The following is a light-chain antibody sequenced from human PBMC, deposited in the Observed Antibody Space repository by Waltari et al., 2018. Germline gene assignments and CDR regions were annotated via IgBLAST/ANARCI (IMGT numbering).Light chain of an antibody. V-gene: IGLV1-40*01. Sequence: QSVLTQPPSVSGAPGQRVTISCTGSSSNLGTGYDVHWYQQFPGTATKLLIYRNINPPSGVAVRFSGCKSSPSASLGITGLQSEDEAEYYCQTYDTSLRRVFGGGTKLTVL. CDR2: RNI. CDR3: QTYDTSLRRV. J-gene: IGLJ3*02. CDR1: SSNLGTGYD.